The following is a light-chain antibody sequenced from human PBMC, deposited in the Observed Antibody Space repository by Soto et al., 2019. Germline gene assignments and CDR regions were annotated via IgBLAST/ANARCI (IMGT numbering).Light chain of an antibody. V-gene: IGKV3-15*01. CDR3: QQDSKWPWT. CDR1: QSVSSS. J-gene: IGKJ1*01. Sequence: EIVMTQSPATLSVSPGERATLSCRASQSVSSSLAWYQHKPGQPPRPLIYGASTRATGIPARFSGSGSGTEFTLTISSRQSEDFAIYYCQQDSKWPWTFGQGTNVEIK. CDR2: GAS.